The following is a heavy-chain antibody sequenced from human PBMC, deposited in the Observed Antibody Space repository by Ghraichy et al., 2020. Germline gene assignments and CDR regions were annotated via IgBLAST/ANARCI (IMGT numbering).Heavy chain of an antibody. CDR1: GGTFSSYA. V-gene: IGHV1-69*13. J-gene: IGHJ4*02. CDR3: ARRPYYYDSSGYEKYYFDY. D-gene: IGHD3-22*01. CDR2: IIPIFGIA. Sequence: SVKVSCKASGGTFSSYAISWVRQAPGQGLEWMGGIIPIFGIANYAQKFQGRVTITADESTSTAYMELSSLRSEDTAVYYCARRPYYYDSSGYEKYYFDYWGQGTLVTVSS.